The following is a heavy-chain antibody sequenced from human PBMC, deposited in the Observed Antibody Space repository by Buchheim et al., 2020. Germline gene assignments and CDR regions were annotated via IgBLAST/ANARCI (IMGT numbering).Heavy chain of an antibody. CDR1: GFTFSSYA. J-gene: IGHJ6*02. CDR2: IRGSGGST. D-gene: IGHD1-7*01. CDR3: AKGVRDNWNYVLVRRHGMDV. Sequence: EVQLLESGGGLVQPGGSLRLSCAASGFTFSSYAMSWVRQAPGKGLEWVSAIRGSGGSTYYADSVKGRFTISRDNSKNTLYLQMNSLRAEDTAVYYCAKGVRDNWNYVLVRRHGMDVWGQGTT. V-gene: IGHV3-23*01.